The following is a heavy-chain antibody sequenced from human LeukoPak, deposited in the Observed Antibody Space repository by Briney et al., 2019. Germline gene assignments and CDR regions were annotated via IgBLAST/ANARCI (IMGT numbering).Heavy chain of an antibody. CDR2: ISGSGMST. D-gene: IGHD3-9*01. J-gene: IGHJ4*02. CDR3: AKDSGVSDIHVFDY. V-gene: IGHV3-23*01. Sequence: PGRSLRLSCVASGLTLSREGLHWVRQAPGKGLEWVSGISGSGMSTYYADSVKGRFTISRDNSKNTLYLQMNSLRVEDTAVYYCAKDSGVSDIHVFDYWGQGTLVTVSS. CDR1: GLTLSREG.